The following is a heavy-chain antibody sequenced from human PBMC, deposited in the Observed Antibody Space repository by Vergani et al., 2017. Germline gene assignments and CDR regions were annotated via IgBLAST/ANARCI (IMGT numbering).Heavy chain of an antibody. CDR3: ARVISGIVVVTLYXFDY. CDR1: GGSISSSSYY. CDR2: IYYSGST. V-gene: IGHV4-39*07. J-gene: IGHJ4*02. Sequence: QLQLQESGPGLVKPSETLSLTCTVSGGSISSSSYYLGWIRQPPGKGLEWIGSIYYSGSTYYNPSLKSRVTISVDTSKNQFSLKLSSVTAADTAVYYCARVISGIVVVTLYXFDYWGQGTLVTVSS. D-gene: IGHD3-22*01.